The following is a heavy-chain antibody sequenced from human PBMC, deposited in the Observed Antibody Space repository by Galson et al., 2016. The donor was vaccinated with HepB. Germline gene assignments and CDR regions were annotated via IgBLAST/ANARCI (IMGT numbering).Heavy chain of an antibody. CDR3: ASLYYHDSSGYYPTFPDFGS. D-gene: IGHD3-22*01. J-gene: IGHJ4*02. Sequence: TLSLTCTVSGDSISGYYWTWIRQPPGKGLEWIGYIYYSGSTNYNPSLKSRVTISVDTSKNQFSLKLSSVTAADTAVYYCASLYYHDSSGYYPTFPDFGSWGQGTLVTVSS. V-gene: IGHV4-59*12. CDR1: GDSISGYY. CDR2: IYYSGST.